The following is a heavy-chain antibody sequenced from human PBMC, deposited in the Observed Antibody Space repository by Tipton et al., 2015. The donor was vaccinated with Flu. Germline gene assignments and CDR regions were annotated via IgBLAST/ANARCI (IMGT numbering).Heavy chain of an antibody. CDR1: GYSISSGYY. V-gene: IGHV4-38-2*02. CDR3: ARDKAAGV. D-gene: IGHD6-13*01. CDR2: IYHSGST. J-gene: IGHJ6*02. Sequence: TLSLTCTVSGYSISSGYYWGWIRQPPGKGLEWIGSIYHSGSTYYNPSLKSRVTILVDTSKNQFSLKLSSATAADTAVYYCARDKAAGVWGQGTTVTVSS.